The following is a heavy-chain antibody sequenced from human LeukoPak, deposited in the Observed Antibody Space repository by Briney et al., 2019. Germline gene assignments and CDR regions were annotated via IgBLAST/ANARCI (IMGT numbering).Heavy chain of an antibody. Sequence: SETLSLTCAVSGGSISSSNWWSWVRQPPGKGLEWIGEIYHSGSTNYNPSLKSRVTISVDKSKNQFSLKLSSVTAADTAVYYCARIGLRWGFSGGDYWGQGTLVTVSS. J-gene: IGHJ4*02. CDR3: ARIGLRWGFSGGDY. CDR1: GGSISSSNW. D-gene: IGHD3-16*01. CDR2: IYHSGST. V-gene: IGHV4-4*02.